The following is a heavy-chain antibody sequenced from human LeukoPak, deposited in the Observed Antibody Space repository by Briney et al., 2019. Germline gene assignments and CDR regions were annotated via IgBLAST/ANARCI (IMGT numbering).Heavy chain of an antibody. CDR3: ARGPSVYFDY. CDR1: GFTYSSYE. Sequence: GGTLRLSCAASGFTYSSYEMNWVREAPGKGLEGVSYISSSGSTIYYADPVKGRFTISRDNAKNSLYLQMNSLRAEDTAVYYCARGPSVYFDYWGQGTLVTVSS. J-gene: IGHJ4*02. CDR2: ISSSGSTI. V-gene: IGHV3-48*03. D-gene: IGHD3-10*01.